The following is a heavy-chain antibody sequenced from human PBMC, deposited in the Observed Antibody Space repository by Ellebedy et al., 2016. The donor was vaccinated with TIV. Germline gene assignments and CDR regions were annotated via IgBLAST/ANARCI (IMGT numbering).Heavy chain of an antibody. Sequence: GESLKISXAASGFTFSNYAMSWVRQALGKGLEWVSSISDSADNTYYADSVKGRFTISRDNSKNTLYLELNSLRAEDTAVYFCAKEGSVEGLDYWGQGTLVTVSS. D-gene: IGHD2-21*01. CDR3: AKEGSVEGLDY. V-gene: IGHV3-23*01. J-gene: IGHJ4*02. CDR2: ISDSADNT. CDR1: GFTFSNYA.